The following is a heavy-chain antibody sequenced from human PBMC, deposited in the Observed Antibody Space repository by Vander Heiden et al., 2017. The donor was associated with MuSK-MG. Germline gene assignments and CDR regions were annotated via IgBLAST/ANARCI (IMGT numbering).Heavy chain of an antibody. CDR2: IYYSGST. J-gene: IGHJ6*02. CDR1: GASISSYY. D-gene: IGHD6-19*01. V-gene: IGHV4-59*08. Sequence: QVQLQESGPGLVKPSEALSLTCAVSGASISSYYWSWIRQPPGKGLEWIGYIYYSGSTNYNPSLESRVSISIDTSKNQFSLKLRSVTATDTAVYYCARGPKSSGWPANQYYYYGMDVWGQGTTVTVSS. CDR3: ARGPKSSGWPANQYYYYGMDV.